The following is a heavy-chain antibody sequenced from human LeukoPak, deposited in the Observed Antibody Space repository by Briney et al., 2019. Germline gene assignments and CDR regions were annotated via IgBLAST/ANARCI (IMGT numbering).Heavy chain of an antibody. CDR1: GGSVSSGTYY. CDR3: ARVSADIVNGWSFDY. CDR2: IYYSGRT. Sequence: SETLSLTCTVSGGSVSSGTYYWSWIRQPPGKGLGWIGYIYYSGRTNYNPSLRRLVTISVNTSKNPFSLKLRSVTAADTAVDYCARVSADIVNGWSFDYWGQGTLVTVSS. V-gene: IGHV4-61*01. D-gene: IGHD2-15*01. J-gene: IGHJ4*02.